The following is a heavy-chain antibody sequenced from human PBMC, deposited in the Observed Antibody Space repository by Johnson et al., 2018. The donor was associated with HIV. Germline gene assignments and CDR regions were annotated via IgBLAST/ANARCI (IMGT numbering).Heavy chain of an antibody. D-gene: IGHD3-10*01. J-gene: IGHJ3*02. Sequence: VQLVESGGGLVQPGGSLRLSCAASGFTLSSYDMHWVRQVTGKGLEWVSSIGTTGDTYYPGSVKGRFTISRDNANNTLYLQMSGLSAEDTAVYYCARGPLFYYSSGLWAFDIWGQGTMVTVSS. V-gene: IGHV3-13*01. CDR3: ARGPLFYYSSGLWAFDI. CDR2: IGTTGDT. CDR1: GFTLSSYD.